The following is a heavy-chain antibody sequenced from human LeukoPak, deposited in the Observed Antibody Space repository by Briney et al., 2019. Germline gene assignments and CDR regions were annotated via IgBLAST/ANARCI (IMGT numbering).Heavy chain of an antibody. CDR3: AKDLDSWVGCYYFDY. J-gene: IGHJ4*02. D-gene: IGHD3-22*01. Sequence: GGSLRLSCAASGFIVSSNYMSWVRQAPGKWLEWVSIISGSGGTTYYADSVKGRFTISRDNSKNTLYLQMNSLRAEDTALYYCAKDLDSWVGCYYFDYWGQGTLVTVSS. V-gene: IGHV3-23*01. CDR2: ISGSGGTT. CDR1: GFIVSSNY.